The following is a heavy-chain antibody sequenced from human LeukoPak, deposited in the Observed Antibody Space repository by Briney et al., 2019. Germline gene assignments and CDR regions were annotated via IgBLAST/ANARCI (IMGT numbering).Heavy chain of an antibody. CDR2: ISSDGRKK. V-gene: IGHV3-30*03. D-gene: IGHD2-2*01. J-gene: IGHJ4*02. CDR1: GFTFSRYG. CDR3: ARDLLGYCSSTSCSHFDY. Sequence: GGSLRLSCAASGFTFSRYGMHWVRQAPGKGPEWAAVISSDGRKKYYIDSVKGRFTISRDNAKNSLYLQMNSLRAEDTAVYYCARDLLGYCSSTSCSHFDYWGQGTLVTVSS.